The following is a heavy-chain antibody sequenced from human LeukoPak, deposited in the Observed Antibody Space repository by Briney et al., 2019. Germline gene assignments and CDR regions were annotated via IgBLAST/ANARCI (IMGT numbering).Heavy chain of an antibody. CDR1: GGSINSYF. D-gene: IGHD3-10*01. J-gene: IGHJ4*02. CDR2: IYYTGIT. V-gene: IGHV4-59*08. CDR3: ARQGRSGTNLYRFDY. Sequence: TSETLSLTCTFSGGSINSYFRSWIRQPPGKGLEWIGYIYYTGITDYNPSLKSRITISVDTSKNQFSLKLTSVSAADTAVYYCARQGRSGTNLYRFDYWGPGTLVTVSS.